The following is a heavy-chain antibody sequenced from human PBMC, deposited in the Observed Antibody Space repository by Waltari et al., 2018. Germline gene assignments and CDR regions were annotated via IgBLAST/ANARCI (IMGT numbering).Heavy chain of an antibody. CDR1: GYTFSYRY. V-gene: IGHV1-45*02. Sequence: QMQLVQSGAEVKKTGSSVKGSCKAAGYTFSYRYLPWVRQAPGQALEWMGWITPFNGNTNYAQKFQDRVTITRDRSMSTAYMELSSLRSEDTAMYYCARSSTGTTGDAFDIWGQGTMVTVSS. J-gene: IGHJ3*02. CDR3: ARSSTGTTGDAFDI. CDR2: ITPFNGNT. D-gene: IGHD1-7*01.